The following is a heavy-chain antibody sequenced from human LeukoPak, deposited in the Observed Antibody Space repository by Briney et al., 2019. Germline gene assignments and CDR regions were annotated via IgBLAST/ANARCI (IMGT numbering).Heavy chain of an antibody. CDR1: GYSISSGYY. V-gene: IGHV4-38-2*02. J-gene: IGHJ4*02. Sequence: SETLSLTCTVSGYSISSGYYWGWIRQPPGKGLEWIGSIYHSGSTYYNPSLKSRVTISVDTSKNQFSLKLSSVTAADTAVYYCAREGRAWMITFGGPSYYFDYWGQGTLVTVSS. CDR2: IYHSGST. D-gene: IGHD3-16*01. CDR3: AREGRAWMITFGGPSYYFDY.